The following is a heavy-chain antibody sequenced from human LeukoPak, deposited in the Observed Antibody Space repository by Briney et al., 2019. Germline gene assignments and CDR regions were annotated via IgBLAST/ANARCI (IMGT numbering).Heavy chain of an antibody. CDR3: AKGSVENAHTVTWDIVVVVAATDYYGMDV. Sequence: PGRSLRLSCAASGFTFSSYGMHWVRQAPGKGLEWVAVISYDGSNKYYADSVKGRFTISRDNSKNTLYLQMNSLRAEDTAVYYCAKGSVENAHTVTWDIVVVVAATDYYGMDVWGQGTTVTVSS. J-gene: IGHJ6*02. CDR1: GFTFSSYG. D-gene: IGHD2-15*01. V-gene: IGHV3-30*18. CDR2: ISYDGSNK.